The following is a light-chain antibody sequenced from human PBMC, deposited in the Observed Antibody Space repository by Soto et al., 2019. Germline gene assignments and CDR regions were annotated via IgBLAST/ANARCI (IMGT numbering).Light chain of an antibody. Sequence: QSALTQPPSASGSPGQSVTISCTGSSSDVGGFDWVSWYQQHPGKVPKLMIYDVTKRPSGVPDRFSGSKSGNTASLTVSGLQAEDEADYYCCSYAGRTAVFGTGTKVTVL. V-gene: IGLV2-8*01. J-gene: IGLJ1*01. CDR2: DVT. CDR3: CSYAGRTAV. CDR1: SSDVGGFDW.